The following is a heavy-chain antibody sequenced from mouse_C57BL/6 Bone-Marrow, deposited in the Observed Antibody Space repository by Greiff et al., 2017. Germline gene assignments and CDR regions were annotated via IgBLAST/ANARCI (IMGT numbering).Heavy chain of an antibody. CDR3: ARREVVEDY. CDR1: GYTFTSYW. J-gene: IGHJ2*01. CDR2: IDPSDSYT. Sequence: QVQLQQSGAELVMPGASVKLSCKASGYTFTSYWMHWVKQRPGQGLEWIGEIDPSDSYTNYNQKFKGKSTLTVDKSSSTAYMQLSSLTSEDSAVYYCARREVVEDYWGQGTTLTVSS. D-gene: IGHD1-1*01. V-gene: IGHV1-69*01.